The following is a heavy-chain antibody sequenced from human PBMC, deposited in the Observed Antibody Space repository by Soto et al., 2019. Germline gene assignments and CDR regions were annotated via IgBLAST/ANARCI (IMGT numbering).Heavy chain of an antibody. CDR1: GFTFSDSW. D-gene: IGHD4-4*01. J-gene: IGHJ5*02. CDR2: IKPDESEK. Sequence: EVQLVESGGGLVQPGGSLRLSCTASGFTFSDSWMTWVRQAPGKGLEWVARIKPDESEKKYADSVQGRFSISRDNAKKSMYLQMDSLRGEDTAVYYCVRGGSNYASWGQGTLVTVSS. CDR3: VRGGSNYAS. V-gene: IGHV3-7*01.